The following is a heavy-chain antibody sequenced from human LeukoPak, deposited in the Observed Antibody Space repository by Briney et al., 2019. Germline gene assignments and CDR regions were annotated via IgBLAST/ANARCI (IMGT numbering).Heavy chain of an antibody. CDR1: GFTFSSYA. J-gene: IGHJ4*02. V-gene: IGHV3-23*01. CDR3: AKGDDSSGYYSY. Sequence: GGSLRPSCAASGFTFSSYAMSWVRQAPGKGLEWVSTISGSGGSTYYADSVKGRFTISRDNSKNTLYLQMNSLGAEDTAVYYCAKGDDSSGYYSYWGQGTLVTVSS. CDR2: ISGSGGST. D-gene: IGHD3-22*01.